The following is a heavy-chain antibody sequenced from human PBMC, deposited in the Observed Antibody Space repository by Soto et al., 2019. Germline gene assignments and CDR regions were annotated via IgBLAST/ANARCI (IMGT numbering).Heavy chain of an antibody. D-gene: IGHD1-26*01. CDR1: GYTFTGYY. CDR2: INPNSGGT. V-gene: IGHV1-2*04. CDR3: ARDLSGSYSHFDY. Sequence: ASVKVSCKASGYTFTGYYMHWVRQAPGQGLEWMGWINPNSGGTNYAQKFQGWVTMTRDTSISTAYMELGRLRSDDTAVYYCARDLSGSYSHFDYWGQGTLVTVSS. J-gene: IGHJ4*02.